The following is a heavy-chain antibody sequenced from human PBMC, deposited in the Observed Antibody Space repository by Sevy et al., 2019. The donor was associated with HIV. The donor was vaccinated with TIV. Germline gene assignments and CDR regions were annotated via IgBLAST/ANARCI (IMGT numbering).Heavy chain of an antibody. CDR1: GGTFSSYA. CDR3: ARVYDFWSGYSSDYYYYMDV. Sequence: ASVKVSCKASGGTFSSYAISWVRQAPGQGLEWMGGIIPIFGTANYAQKFQGRVTITADESTSTAYMELSSLSSEDTAVYYCARVYDFWSGYSSDYYYYMDVWGKGTTVTVSS. D-gene: IGHD3-3*01. CDR2: IIPIFGTA. V-gene: IGHV1-69*13. J-gene: IGHJ6*03.